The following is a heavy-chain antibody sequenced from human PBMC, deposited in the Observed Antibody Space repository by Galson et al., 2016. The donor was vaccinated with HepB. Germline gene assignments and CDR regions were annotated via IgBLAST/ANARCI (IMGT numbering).Heavy chain of an antibody. D-gene: IGHD1-26*01. J-gene: IGHJ3*02. CDR2: KYWDDDK. V-gene: IGHV2-5*02. CDR1: GFSLSTTGVG. CDR3: AHRRGSGSPWAYGAFDI. Sequence: PALVKPTQTLTLTCTFSGFSLSTTGVGVGWIRQPPGKALEWLALKYWDDDKYYNPSLKTRLIITKDTSKNKVVLTMTNMDPVDTATYYCAHRRGSGSPWAYGAFDIWGQGTMVTVSS.